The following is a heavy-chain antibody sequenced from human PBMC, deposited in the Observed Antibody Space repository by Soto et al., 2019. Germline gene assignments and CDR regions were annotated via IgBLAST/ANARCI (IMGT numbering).Heavy chain of an antibody. Sequence: LSLTCTVSGVSISSYYWNWVRQPAGRGLEWIGRVYTSGDTSYNPSLKSRVTMSVDTSQNQFSLKLSSVTAADTAVYYCASLNWNLLSWGQGTLVTVSS. J-gene: IGHJ5*02. D-gene: IGHD1-7*01. CDR1: GVSISSYY. CDR3: ASLNWNLLS. V-gene: IGHV4-4*07. CDR2: VYTSGDT.